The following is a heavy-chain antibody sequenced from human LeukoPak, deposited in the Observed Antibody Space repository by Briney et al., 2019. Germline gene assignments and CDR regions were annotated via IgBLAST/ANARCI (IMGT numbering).Heavy chain of an antibody. D-gene: IGHD5-18*01. CDR3: ARDVARGYTYGHLQDY. CDR2: ISVYNGNT. CDR1: AYTFSSYG. Sequence: ASVKVSCKASAYTFSSYGISWVRQAPGQGLEWMGWISVYNGNTDIAQKLQGRVTMTTDTSTSTAYMELRSLISDDTAVYYCARDVARGYTYGHLQDYWGQGTLVTVSS. J-gene: IGHJ4*02. V-gene: IGHV1-18*01.